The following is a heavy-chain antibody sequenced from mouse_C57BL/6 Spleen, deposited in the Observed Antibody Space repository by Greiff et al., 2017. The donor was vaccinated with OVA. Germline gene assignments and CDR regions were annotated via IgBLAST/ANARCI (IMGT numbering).Heavy chain of an antibody. Sequence: EVHLVESGGGLVKPGGSLKLSCAASGFTFSSYAMSWVRQTPEKRLEWVATISDGGSYTYYPDNVKGRFTISRDNANNNLYLQMSHLKSEDTAMYYCARDDYDGYFDVWGTGTTVTVSS. CDR2: ISDGGSYT. V-gene: IGHV5-4*01. D-gene: IGHD2-4*01. CDR1: GFTFSSYA. J-gene: IGHJ1*03. CDR3: ARDDYDGYFDV.